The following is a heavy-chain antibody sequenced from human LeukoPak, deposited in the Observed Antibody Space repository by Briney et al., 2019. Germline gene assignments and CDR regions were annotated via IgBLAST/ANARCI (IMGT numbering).Heavy chain of an antibody. V-gene: IGHV4-30-2*05. Sequence: SQTLSLTCAVSGGSISSGGYSWSWIRQPPGKGLEWIGYIYHSGSTYYNPSLKSRVTISADTSKNQFSLKLSSVTAADTAVYYCASTYYYDSSGYSDWGQGTLVTVSS. D-gene: IGHD3-22*01. CDR2: IYHSGST. CDR1: GGSISSGGYS. CDR3: ASTYYYDSSGYSD. J-gene: IGHJ4*02.